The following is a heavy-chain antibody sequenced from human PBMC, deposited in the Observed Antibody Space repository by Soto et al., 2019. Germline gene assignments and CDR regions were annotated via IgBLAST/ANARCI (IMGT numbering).Heavy chain of an antibody. CDR3: ARGLAATGKSTPDY. CDR2: ISYDGSNK. CDR1: GFIFSSYA. J-gene: IGHJ4*02. V-gene: IGHV3-30*03. D-gene: IGHD6-13*01. Sequence: PGGSLRLSCAASGFIFSSYAMHWVRQAPGKGLEWVAVISYDGSNKYYVDSVKGRFTISRDNSKNTLYLQMNSLRAEDASVYYCARGLAATGKSTPDYWGQGTLVPVYS.